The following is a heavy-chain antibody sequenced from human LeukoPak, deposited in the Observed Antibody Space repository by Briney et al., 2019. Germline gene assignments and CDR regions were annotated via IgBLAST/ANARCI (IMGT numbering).Heavy chain of an antibody. Sequence: SETLSLTCTVSGGSISSYYWNWIRQPPGKGLEWIGFNHYSGSTNYNPSLKSRVTISVDTSKNQFALKLSSVTAADTAVYYCARAGILDAFDIWGQGTMVTVSS. CDR3: ARAGILDAFDI. CDR1: GGSISSYY. J-gene: IGHJ3*02. V-gene: IGHV4-59*08. CDR2: NHYSGST.